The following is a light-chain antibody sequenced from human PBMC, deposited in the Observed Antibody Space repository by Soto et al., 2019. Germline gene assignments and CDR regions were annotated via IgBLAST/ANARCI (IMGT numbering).Light chain of an antibody. Sequence: EIQMTQSPSSLSASVGDRVIITCRASQGIGDDLGWYQQKPGKAPKRLIYAAPSLQSGVPSRFSGSGSRTDFTLTISILHPDDCASYCCLQHNTYPWTFGRRTKVEVK. J-gene: IGKJ1*01. CDR2: AAP. CDR3: LQHNTYPWT. CDR1: QGIGDD. V-gene: IGKV1-17*01.